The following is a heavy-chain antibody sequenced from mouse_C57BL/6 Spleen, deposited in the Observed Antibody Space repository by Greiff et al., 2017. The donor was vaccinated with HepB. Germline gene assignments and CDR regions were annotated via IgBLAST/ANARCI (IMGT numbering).Heavy chain of an antibody. Sequence: LQESGAELVKPGASVKMSCKASGYTFTSYWITWVKQRPGQGLEWIGDIYPGSGSTNYNEKFKSKATLTVDTSSSTAYMQLSSLTSEDSAVYYCASRGGNYIFDYWGQGTTLTVSS. CDR3: ASRGGNYIFDY. V-gene: IGHV1-55*01. CDR1: GYTFTSYW. D-gene: IGHD2-1*01. J-gene: IGHJ2*01. CDR2: IYPGSGST.